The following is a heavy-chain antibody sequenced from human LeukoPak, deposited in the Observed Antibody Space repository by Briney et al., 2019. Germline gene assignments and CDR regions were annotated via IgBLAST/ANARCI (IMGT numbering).Heavy chain of an antibody. D-gene: IGHD3-10*01. CDR1: GYTFTSYA. Sequence: GASVKVSCKASGYTFTSYAMNWVRQAPGQGLEWMGWTNTNTGNPTYAQGFTGRFVFSLDTSVSTAYLQISSLKAEDTAVYYCARGLWFGKLVYHYYYYYYMDVWGKGTTVTVSS. V-gene: IGHV7-4-1*02. CDR2: TNTNTGNP. CDR3: ARGLWFGKLVYHYYYYYYMDV. J-gene: IGHJ6*03.